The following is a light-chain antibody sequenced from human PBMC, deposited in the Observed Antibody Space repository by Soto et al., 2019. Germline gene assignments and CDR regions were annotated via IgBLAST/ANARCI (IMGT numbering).Light chain of an antibody. Sequence: EIVLTQSPATLSLSPGDGATLSCKTSQSVGSNLAWYQQKPGQAPRLLIYDASSRATGIPARFSGSGSGTDFTLTVSSLEPEDFAVYYCQRRNTWPPPWTFGQGTKVEI. V-gene: IGKV3-11*01. J-gene: IGKJ1*01. CDR3: QRRNTWPPPWT. CDR1: QSVGSN. CDR2: DAS.